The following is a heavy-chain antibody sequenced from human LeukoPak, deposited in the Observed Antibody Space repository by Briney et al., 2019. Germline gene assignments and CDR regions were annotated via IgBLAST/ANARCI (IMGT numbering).Heavy chain of an antibody. CDR1: GFTFSSYS. CDR3: ASSSLLMWDTAMVYYYYYGMDV. J-gene: IGHJ6*02. Sequence: PGGSLRLSCAASGFTFSSYSMNWVRQAPGKGLEWVSSISSSSSYIYYADSVKGRFTISRDNAKNSLYLQMNSLRAEDTAVYYCASSSLLMWDTAMVYYYYYGMDVWGQGTTVTISS. D-gene: IGHD5-18*01. CDR2: ISSSSSYI. V-gene: IGHV3-21*01.